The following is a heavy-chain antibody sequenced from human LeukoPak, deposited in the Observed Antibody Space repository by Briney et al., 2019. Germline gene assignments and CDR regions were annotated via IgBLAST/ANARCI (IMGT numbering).Heavy chain of an antibody. CDR2: INPGNGNT. CDR3: ARNWAVTGTGWFDP. D-gene: IGHD6-19*01. J-gene: IGHJ5*02. CDR1: GYTLTSHV. Sequence: ASVKVSCKASGYTLTSHVMHWVRQAPGQRPEWMGWINPGNGNTKYSQKLQGRVTITRDTSASTAYMELSSLRSEDTAVYYCARNWAVTGTGWFDPWGQGTLVTVSS. V-gene: IGHV1-3*01.